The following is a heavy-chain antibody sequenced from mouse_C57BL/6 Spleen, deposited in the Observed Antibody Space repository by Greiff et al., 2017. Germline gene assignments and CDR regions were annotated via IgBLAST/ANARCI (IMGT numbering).Heavy chain of an antibody. CDR1: GYTFTSYW. D-gene: IGHD2-4*01. J-gene: IGHJ2*01. CDR3: ARGLITGGY. CDR2: IDPSDSYT. Sequence: VQLQQPGAELVKPGASVKLSCKASGYTFTSYWMQWVKQRPGQGLEWIGEIDPSDSYTNYNQKFKGKATLTVDTSSSTAYMQLSSLTSEDSAVYDCARGLITGGYWGQGTTLTVSS. V-gene: IGHV1-50*01.